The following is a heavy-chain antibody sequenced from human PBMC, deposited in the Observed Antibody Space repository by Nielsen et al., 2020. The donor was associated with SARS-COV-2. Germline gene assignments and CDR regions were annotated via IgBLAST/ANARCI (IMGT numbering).Heavy chain of an antibody. CDR1: GGSISSSSYY. D-gene: IGHD3-3*01. V-gene: IGHV4-39*01. J-gene: IGHJ6*02. CDR3: ARHFDFWSDHYGMDV. CDR2: IYHSGST. Sequence: SETLSLTCTVSGGSISSSSYYWGWIRQPPGKGLEWIGEIYHSGSTNYNPSLKSRVTISVDKSKNQFSLKLSSVTAADTAVYYCARHFDFWSDHYGMDVWGQGTTVTVSS.